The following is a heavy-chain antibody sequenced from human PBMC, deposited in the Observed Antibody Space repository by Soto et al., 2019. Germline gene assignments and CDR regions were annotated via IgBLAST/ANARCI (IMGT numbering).Heavy chain of an antibody. CDR1: GGSISSSSYY. J-gene: IGHJ4*02. D-gene: IGHD5-18*01. CDR2: IYYSGST. V-gene: IGHV4-39*01. CDR3: SGHHTGQNSY. Sequence: SETLSLTCTVSGGSISSSSYYWGWIRQPPGKGLEWIGSIYYSGSTYYNPSLKSRVTISVDTSKNQFSLKLSSVTAADTAVYYCSGHHTGQNSYWGPGTLVTVSS.